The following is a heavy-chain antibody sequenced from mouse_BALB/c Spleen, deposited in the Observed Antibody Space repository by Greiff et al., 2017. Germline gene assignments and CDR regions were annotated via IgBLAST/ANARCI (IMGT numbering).Heavy chain of an antibody. CDR2: IDPANGNT. CDR3: ASWVRTWFAY. CDR1: GFNIKDTY. V-gene: IGHV14-3*02. J-gene: IGHJ3*01. Sequence: EVQLQESGAELVKPGASVKLSCTASGFNIKDTYMHWVKQRPEQGLEWIGRIDPANGNTKYDPKFQGKATITADTSSNTAYLQLSSLTSEDTAVYYCASWVRTWFAYWGQGTLVTVSA.